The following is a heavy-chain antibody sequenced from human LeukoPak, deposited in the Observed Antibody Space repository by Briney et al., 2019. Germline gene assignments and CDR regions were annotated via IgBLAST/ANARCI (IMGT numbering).Heavy chain of an antibody. V-gene: IGHV4-59*11. CDR1: DDSFSSHY. D-gene: IGHD4-17*01. J-gene: IGHJ3*02. CDR3: AKDLVTVTKGFDS. CDR2: ISYIGST. Sequence: SETLSLTCAVSDDSFSSHYWTWIRQPPGKGLEWIGYISYIGSTNYNPSLKSRVTISIDPSKNQFSLKLSSVTAADTAVYYCAKDLVTVTKGFDSWGQGTMVSVSS.